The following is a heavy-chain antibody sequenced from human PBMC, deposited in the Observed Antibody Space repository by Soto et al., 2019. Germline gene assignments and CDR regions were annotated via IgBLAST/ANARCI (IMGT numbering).Heavy chain of an antibody. V-gene: IGHV4-38-2*02. D-gene: IGHD6-19*01. Sequence: SETLSLTCAVSGYSISSGYYWGWIRQPPGKGLEWIGSIYHSGSTYYNPSLKSRVTISVDTSKNQFSLKLSSVTAADTAVYYCAREDSSGWSGWFDPWGQGTLVTVS. CDR2: IYHSGST. J-gene: IGHJ5*02. CDR3: AREDSSGWSGWFDP. CDR1: GYSISSGYY.